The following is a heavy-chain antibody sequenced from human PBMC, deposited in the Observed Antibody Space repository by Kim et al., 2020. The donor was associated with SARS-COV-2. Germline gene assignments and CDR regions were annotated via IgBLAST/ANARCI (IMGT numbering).Heavy chain of an antibody. J-gene: IGHJ6*02. V-gene: IGHV5-51*01. D-gene: IGHD2-15*01. CDR2: IYPGDSDT. CDR3: ASNVVAANHYYYGMDV. Sequence: GESLKISCKGSGYSFTSYWIGWVRQMPGKGLEWMGIIYPGDSDTRYSPSFQGQVTISADKSISTAYLQWSSLKASDTAMYYCASNVVAANHYYYGMDVWGQGTTVTVSS. CDR1: GYSFTSYW.